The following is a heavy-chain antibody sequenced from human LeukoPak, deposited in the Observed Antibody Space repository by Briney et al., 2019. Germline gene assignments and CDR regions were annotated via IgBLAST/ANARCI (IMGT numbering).Heavy chain of an antibody. D-gene: IGHD4-17*01. V-gene: IGHV4-31*03. CDR1: GGSISSGGYY. Sequence: SETLSLTCTVSGGSISSGGYYWSWIRQHPGKGLEWIGYIYYSGSTYYNPSLKSRVTISVDTSKNQFSLKLSSVTAADTAVYYCAREGHGDSNWFDPWGQGTLVTVSS. CDR3: AREGHGDSNWFDP. CDR2: IYYSGST. J-gene: IGHJ5*02.